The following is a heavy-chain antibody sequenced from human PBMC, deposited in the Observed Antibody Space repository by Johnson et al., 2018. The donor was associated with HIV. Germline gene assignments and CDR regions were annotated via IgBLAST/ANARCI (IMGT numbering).Heavy chain of an antibody. J-gene: IGHJ3*02. Sequence: DVQVVESGGGVVRPGGSLRLSCAASGISFDDYGMSWVRQAPGKGLEWGAGINWTGGSPSYADSVKCRYTISRDNSKNTLNLQMNTLRAGDTARYHCAKGGISAFDIWGQGTMVTVSS. V-gene: IGHV3-20*01. CDR1: GISFDDYG. CDR3: AKGGISAFDI. CDR2: INWTGGSP. D-gene: IGHD2-15*01.